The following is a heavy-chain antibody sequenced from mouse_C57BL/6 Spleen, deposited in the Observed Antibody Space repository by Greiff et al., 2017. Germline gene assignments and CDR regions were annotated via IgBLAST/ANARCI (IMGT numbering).Heavy chain of an antibody. CDR3: AKGCFDY. J-gene: IGHJ2*01. D-gene: IGHD3-3*01. CDR1: GFTFSDYG. V-gene: IGHV5-17*01. Sequence: EVKLVESGGGLVKPGGSLTLSCAASGFTFSDYGMHWVRQAPEKGLEWVAYISSGSSTIYYADTVKGRFTISRDNAKNTLFLQMTSLRSEDTAMYYCAKGCFDYWGQGTTLTVSS. CDR2: ISSGSSTI.